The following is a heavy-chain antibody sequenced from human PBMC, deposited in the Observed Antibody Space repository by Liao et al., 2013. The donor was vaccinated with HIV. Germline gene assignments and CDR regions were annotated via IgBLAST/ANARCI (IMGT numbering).Heavy chain of an antibody. D-gene: IGHD3-16*01. CDR1: GGSINNYY. CDR3: ARDLTGGGSAGDYAFDI. V-gene: IGHV4-59*01. J-gene: IGHJ3*02. Sequence: VHLQESGPGLVHPSETLSLTCTVSGGSINNYYWSWVRQPPGKALEWIGYIFYSGTTNYNPSLKSRVTMSVDMSKNQLSLRLTSVTAADTAVYYCARDLTGGGSAGDYAFDIWGQGDNGHRLF. CDR2: IFYSGTT.